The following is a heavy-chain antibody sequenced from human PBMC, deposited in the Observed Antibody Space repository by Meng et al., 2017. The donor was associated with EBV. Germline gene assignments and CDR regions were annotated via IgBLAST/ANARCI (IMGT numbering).Heavy chain of an antibody. Sequence: GGGGFQPGRSLRASCAASVFTFSNYGMHWVRQVPGKGLEWVAAIWYDGTNEYYAASVKGRFTISRENSKNTVYLQMNSLRAEDTAVYFCARPTQPYSRAPLDYWGQGTLVTVSS. CDR3: ARPTQPYSRAPLDY. CDR1: VFTFSNYG. J-gene: IGHJ4*02. D-gene: IGHD6-13*01. V-gene: IGHV3-33*01. CDR2: IWYDGTNE.